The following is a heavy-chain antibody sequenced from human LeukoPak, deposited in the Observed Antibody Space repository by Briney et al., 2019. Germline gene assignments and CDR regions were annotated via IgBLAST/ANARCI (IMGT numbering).Heavy chain of an antibody. CDR2: INPNTGVT. CDR1: GYTFTTYY. Sequence: ASLKVSCKASGYTFTTYYIHWVRRAPGQGLEWMGWINPNTGVTESPQRFQGRVTMTRDTSSRTAYMELSRLTSDDTAVYYCTRDRCTSFDCYENNCHGLDVWGQGTTVTVSS. CDR3: TRDRCTSFDCYENNCHGLDV. D-gene: IGHD2-21*02. J-gene: IGHJ6*02. V-gene: IGHV1-2*02.